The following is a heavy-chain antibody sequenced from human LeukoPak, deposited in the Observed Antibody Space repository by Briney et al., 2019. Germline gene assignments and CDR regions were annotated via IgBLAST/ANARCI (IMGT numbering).Heavy chain of an antibody. CDR2: IYFSGST. J-gene: IGHJ4*02. CDR1: GGTISRYY. D-gene: IGHD6-6*01. CDR3: AIHGIADRPEEFDY. V-gene: IGHV4-59*08. Sequence: PSETLSLTCTVSGGTISRYYWSWIRQPPGKGLEWIAYIYFSGSTNYNPSLKGRVTMSADTSKNQFSLKLTSVTAADTAVYYCAIHGIADRPEEFDYWGQGALVTVSS.